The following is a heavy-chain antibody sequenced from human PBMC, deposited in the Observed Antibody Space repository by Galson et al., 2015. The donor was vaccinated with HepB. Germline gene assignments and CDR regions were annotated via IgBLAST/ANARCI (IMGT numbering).Heavy chain of an antibody. J-gene: IGHJ4*02. CDR3: AREEEIYYDSSGKVDY. Sequence: LRLSCAASGFTFSSYSMNWVRQAPGKGLEWVSSISSSSSYIYYADSVKGRFTISRDNAKNSLYLQMNSLRAEDTAVYYCAREEEIYYDSSGKVDYWGQGTLVTVSS. CDR2: ISSSSSYI. V-gene: IGHV3-21*01. D-gene: IGHD3-22*01. CDR1: GFTFSSYS.